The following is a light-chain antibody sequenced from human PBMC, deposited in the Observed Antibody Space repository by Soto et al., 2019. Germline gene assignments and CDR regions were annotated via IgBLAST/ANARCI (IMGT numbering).Light chain of an antibody. CDR3: VQALQSPPWT. J-gene: IGKJ1*01. CDR1: QILLHSNGYNY. V-gene: IGKV2-28*01. CDR2: LGS. Sequence: VVTQSPLTLPVTPGETASISYRSSQILLHSNGYNYLDWYLQKPGQSPQLLIYLGSNRASGVPDRFSGSGSGTDFTLKISRVEAEDVGVYYCVQALQSPPWTFGQGTKVDIK.